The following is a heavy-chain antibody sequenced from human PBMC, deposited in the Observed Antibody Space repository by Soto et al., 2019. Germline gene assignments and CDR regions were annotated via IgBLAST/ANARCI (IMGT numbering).Heavy chain of an antibody. V-gene: IGHV3-23*01. CDR2: ISGSGGST. CDR1: GFTFSSYA. Sequence: GGSLRLSCAASGFTFSSYAMSWVRQAPGKGLEWVSAISGSGGSTYYADSGKGRFTISRDNSKNTLYLQMNSLRAEDTAVYYCAKDDKVTIFGVVPNWFDPWGQGTLVTVSS. J-gene: IGHJ5*02. CDR3: AKDDKVTIFGVVPNWFDP. D-gene: IGHD3-3*01.